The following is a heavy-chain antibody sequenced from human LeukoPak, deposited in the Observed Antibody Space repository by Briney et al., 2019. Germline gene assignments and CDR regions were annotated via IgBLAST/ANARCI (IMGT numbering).Heavy chain of an antibody. J-gene: IGHJ6*03. V-gene: IGHV3-9*01. CDR3: ARAVEGATHYYYYYMDV. D-gene: IGHD1-26*01. CDR2: ISWNSGSI. Sequence: PGGSLRLSCAASGFTFDDYAMHWLRHAPGKGLECVSDISWNSGSIGYADSVKDRLTISRDNAKNSLYMQMNSLRAEETAVYYCARAVEGATHYYYYYMDVWGKGTTVTISS. CDR1: GFTFDDYA.